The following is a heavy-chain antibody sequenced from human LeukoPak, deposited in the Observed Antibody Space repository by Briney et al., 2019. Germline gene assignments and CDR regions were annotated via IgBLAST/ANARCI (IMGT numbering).Heavy chain of an antibody. CDR3: ARDGGSSGWYFCVY. D-gene: IGHD6-19*01. J-gene: IGHJ4*02. Sequence: GSSVKVSCKASGGIFSSYAISWVRQAPGQGLEWMGGIIPILGTANYAQKFQGRVTITADESTSTAYMELSSLRSEDTAVYYCARDGGSSGWYFCVYWGQGTLVTVSS. V-gene: IGHV1-69*01. CDR1: GGIFSSYA. CDR2: IIPILGTA.